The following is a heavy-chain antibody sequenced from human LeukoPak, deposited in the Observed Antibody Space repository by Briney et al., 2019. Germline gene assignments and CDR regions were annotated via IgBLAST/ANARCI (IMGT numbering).Heavy chain of an antibody. Sequence: PGGSLRLSCAASGFTFSTYAMSWVRQAPGKGLEWVSGTSGSGRSIHYADSVKGRFTISRDNSKNTLHLQMNSLRAEDTAVYYCARDLLLWFGELSGDSDYWGQGTLVTVSS. V-gene: IGHV3-23*01. CDR3: ARDLLLWFGELSGDSDY. J-gene: IGHJ4*02. CDR2: TSGSGRSI. D-gene: IGHD3-10*01. CDR1: GFTFSTYA.